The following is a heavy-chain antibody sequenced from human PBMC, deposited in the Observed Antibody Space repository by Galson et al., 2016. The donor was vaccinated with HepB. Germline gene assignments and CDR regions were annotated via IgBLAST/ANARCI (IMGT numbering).Heavy chain of an antibody. D-gene: IGHD3-16*01. CDR2: MFNSGNT. CDR1: GGSMTTYY. Sequence: ETLSLTCNVSGGSMTTYYWSWIRQPPGKGLEWIGYMFNSGNTHNNPSLEGRVNLSIDRSKNQFSLKLSSVTAADTAVYYCARGIHGGDSGDDYYWYFDVWGRGTLVTVSS. J-gene: IGHJ2*01. V-gene: IGHV4-59*01. CDR3: ARGIHGGDSGDDYYWYFDV.